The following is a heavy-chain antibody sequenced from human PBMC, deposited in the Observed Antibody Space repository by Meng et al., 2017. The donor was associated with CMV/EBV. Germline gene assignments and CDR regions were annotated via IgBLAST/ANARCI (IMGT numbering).Heavy chain of an antibody. CDR3: ARAKSSGYYYVGCWYFDL. Sequence: GGSLRLSCAASGFTFSSYEMNWVRQAPGKGLEWVSYISSSGSTIYCADSVKGRFTISRDNAKNSLYLQMNSLRAEDTAVYYCARAKSSGYYYVGCWYFDLWGRGTLVTVSS. V-gene: IGHV3-48*03. D-gene: IGHD3-22*01. CDR1: GFTFSSYE. CDR2: ISSSGSTI. J-gene: IGHJ2*01.